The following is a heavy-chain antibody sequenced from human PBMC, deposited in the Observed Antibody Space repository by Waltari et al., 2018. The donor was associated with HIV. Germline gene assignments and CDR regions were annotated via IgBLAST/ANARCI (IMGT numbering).Heavy chain of an antibody. D-gene: IGHD3-9*01. CDR3: ARTYDILTGFGWFDP. CDR1: GYTFTTYT. V-gene: IGHV1-3*01. J-gene: IGHJ5*02. Sequence: QFQLVQSGAEVKNPGASVKVSCKASGYTFTTYTIHWVRQAPGQRLEWMGWINAGNGNTKYSQNFQDRVTFTRDTSASTAYMELSSLRSEDTALYYCARTYDILTGFGWFDPWGQGTLVTVSS. CDR2: INAGNGNT.